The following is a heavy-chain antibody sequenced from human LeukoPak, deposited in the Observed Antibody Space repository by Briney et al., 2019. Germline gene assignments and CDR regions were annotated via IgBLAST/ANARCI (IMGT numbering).Heavy chain of an antibody. D-gene: IGHD6-19*01. CDR1: GFTFSSYA. J-gene: IGHJ4*02. Sequence: GRSLRLSCAASGFTFSSYAMHWVRQAPGKGLEWVSAISGSGGSTYYADSVKGRFTISRDNSKNTLYLQMNSLRAEDTAVYYCAKVLSSGWYYFDYWGQGTLVTVSS. V-gene: IGHV3-23*01. CDR2: ISGSGGST. CDR3: AKVLSSGWYYFDY.